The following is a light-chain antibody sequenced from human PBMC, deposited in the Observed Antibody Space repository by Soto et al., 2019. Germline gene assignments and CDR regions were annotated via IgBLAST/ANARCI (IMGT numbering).Light chain of an antibody. CDR2: DAS. V-gene: IGKV1-5*01. CDR1: QTIGSW. J-gene: IGKJ1*01. Sequence: DIQMTQSPSTLSASVGDRVTVTCRASQTIGSWLAWYQQKPGRAPKLLIFDASSLGSGVPSRFSGSGSGTEFTLTISSLQPDDFATYYCQHYNSYSEAFGQGTKVDIK. CDR3: QHYNSYSEA.